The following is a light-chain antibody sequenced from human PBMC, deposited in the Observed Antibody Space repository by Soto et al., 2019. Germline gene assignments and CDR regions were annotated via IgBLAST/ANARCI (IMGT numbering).Light chain of an antibody. Sequence: IVLTQSPGTLSLSPGERATLSCTASQNINSIYLAWYQQKGGQAPRLLIHGASSRATGIPDRFSGSGSGTDFILTIRRLEPEDFAVYFCQQYGNAPLTFGQGTRLEIK. CDR1: QNINSIY. CDR2: GAS. CDR3: QQYGNAPLT. J-gene: IGKJ5*01. V-gene: IGKV3-20*01.